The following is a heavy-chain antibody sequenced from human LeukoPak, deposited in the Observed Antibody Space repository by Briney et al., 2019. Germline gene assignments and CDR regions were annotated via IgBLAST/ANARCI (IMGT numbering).Heavy chain of an antibody. CDR2: INHSGST. J-gene: IGHJ2*01. CDR1: GGSFIGFH. V-gene: IGHV4-34*01. Sequence: SETLSLTCAVYGGSFIGFHWNWIRQPPGKGLEWIGDINHSGSTNYNPSLTSRVTISVDPSKNQFSLNLSSVTAADTAVYYCARFLKTGYWAHYYYFDLWGRGTLVTVSS. CDR3: ARFLKTGYWAHYYYFDL. D-gene: IGHD3-9*01.